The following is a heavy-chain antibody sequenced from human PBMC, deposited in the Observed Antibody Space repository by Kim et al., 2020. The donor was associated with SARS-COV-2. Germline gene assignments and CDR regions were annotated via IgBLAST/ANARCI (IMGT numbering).Heavy chain of an antibody. D-gene: IGHD1-1*01. CDR3: ATLEYYFDY. CDR1: GFTFSHNT. Sequence: GVSLRLSCAASGFTFSHNTLHWVRQAPGRGLEWVALLSSDESNEYYADSVKGRFTISRDNAKNTLFLQMNDLKTEDTALYFCATLEYYFDYWGQGTLVAV. CDR2: LSSDESNE. J-gene: IGHJ4*02. V-gene: IGHV3-30-3*01.